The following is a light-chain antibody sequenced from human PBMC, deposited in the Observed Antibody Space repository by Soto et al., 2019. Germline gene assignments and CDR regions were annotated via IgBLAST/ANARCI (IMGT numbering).Light chain of an antibody. Sequence: ELVLAQSPGTLSLSPGERATLSCRASEIVSSNSLAWYQQKPGQAPRLLIHGASSRATAIPDRFSGSGSGTDFTLTISRLEPEDFAVYYCQQYGRSPPWTFAQGTKVEMK. J-gene: IGKJ1*01. CDR2: GAS. V-gene: IGKV3-20*01. CDR3: QQYGRSPPWT. CDR1: EIVSSNS.